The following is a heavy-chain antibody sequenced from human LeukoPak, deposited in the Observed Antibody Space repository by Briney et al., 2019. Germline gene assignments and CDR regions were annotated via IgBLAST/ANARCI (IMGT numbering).Heavy chain of an antibody. CDR2: ISYDGSNK. Sequence: GRSLRLSCAASGFTFSSYGMHWVRQAPGKGLEWVAVISYDGSNKYYADSVKGRFTISRDNSKNTLYLQVNSLRAEDTAVYYCAKTPRKDYYYGMDVWGKGTTVTVSS. CDR3: AKTPRKDYYYGMDV. CDR1: GFTFSSYG. J-gene: IGHJ6*04. V-gene: IGHV3-30*18.